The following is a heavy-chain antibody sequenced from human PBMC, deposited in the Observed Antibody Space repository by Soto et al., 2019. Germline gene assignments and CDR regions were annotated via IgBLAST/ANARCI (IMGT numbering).Heavy chain of an antibody. D-gene: IGHD6-13*01. Sequence: HPGGSLRLSCAASGFTFGSYAMSWVRQAPGKGLEWVSGIDANNYDTYYAPSVRGRFTISRDNSQNTLYLQMNSLTAEDTALFFCAKFRGGSIWPDFDYWGPGTLVTVSS. CDR1: GFTFGSYA. CDR3: AKFRGGSIWPDFDY. V-gene: IGHV3-23*01. J-gene: IGHJ4*02. CDR2: IDANNYDT.